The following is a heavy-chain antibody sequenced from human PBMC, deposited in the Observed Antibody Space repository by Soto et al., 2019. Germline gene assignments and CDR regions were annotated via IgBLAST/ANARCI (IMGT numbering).Heavy chain of an antibody. CDR3: ARVADYGGNSHFDY. CDR2: IGTAGDT. J-gene: IGHJ4*02. D-gene: IGHD4-17*01. CDR1: GFTFSSYD. V-gene: IGHV3-13*01. Sequence: GESLKISCAASGFTFSSYDMHWVRQATGKGLEWVSAIGTAGDTYYPGSVKGRFTISRENAKNSLYLQMNSLRAGDTAVYYCARVADYGGNSHFDYWGQGTLVTVSS.